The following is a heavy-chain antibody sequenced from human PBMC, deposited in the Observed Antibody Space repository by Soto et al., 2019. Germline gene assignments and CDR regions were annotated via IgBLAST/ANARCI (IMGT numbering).Heavy chain of an antibody. J-gene: IGHJ6*02. V-gene: IGHV4-34*02. D-gene: IGHD2-21*02. CDR2: INHSGTI. CDR3: ARADRTLVTSYGLDV. Sequence: QVQIQQWGAGLLKPSETLSLTCAVSGGSFSGFYWTWIRQPPGEGLEWIGEINHSGTINFNPSLRSRLPISLDSSKKHFSLKLTSLTAADAAVYYCARADRTLVTSYGLDVWGQGTTVTVSS. CDR1: GGSFSGFY.